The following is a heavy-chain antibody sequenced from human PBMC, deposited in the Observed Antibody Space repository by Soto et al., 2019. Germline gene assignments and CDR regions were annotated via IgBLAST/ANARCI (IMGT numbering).Heavy chain of an antibody. CDR1: GGSISSRSYS. CDR3: AKLAGYCSGNSCHGDYAMVV. D-gene: IGHD2-2*01. Sequence: SETLSLTCSVSGGSISSRSYSWGWIRQPPGKGLEWIGTIYYSENTYYNPSLKSRVTISVDTSKNQFSLKLSSVTAADTAVYYCAKLAGYCSGNSCHGDYAMVVWGQGTTVTAP. CDR2: IYYSENT. J-gene: IGHJ6*02. V-gene: IGHV4-39*01.